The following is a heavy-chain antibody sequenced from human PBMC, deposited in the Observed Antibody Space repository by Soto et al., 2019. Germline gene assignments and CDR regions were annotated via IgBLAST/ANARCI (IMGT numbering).Heavy chain of an antibody. J-gene: IGHJ4*01. CDR1: GGSFTANY. CDR3: ASARYDY. CDR2: INHDGNT. V-gene: IGHV4-34*01. Sequence: SETLSLTCGVFGGSFTANYWTWIRQPPGKGLEWIGEINHDGNTNYSPSLKSRVTISVDTSKNQFSLRLTSVTAADTAVYYCASARYDYWGHGTLVTVSS. D-gene: IGHD6-6*01.